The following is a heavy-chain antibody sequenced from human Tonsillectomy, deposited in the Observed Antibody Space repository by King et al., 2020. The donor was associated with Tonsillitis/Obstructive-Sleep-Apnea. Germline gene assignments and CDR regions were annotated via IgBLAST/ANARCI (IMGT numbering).Heavy chain of an antibody. D-gene: IGHD4-17*01. CDR2: ISSSSSYI. Sequence: VQLVESGGGLVKPGGSLRLSCAASGFTFSSYSMNWVRQAPGKGLEWVSSISSSSSYIYYADSVKGRFTISRDNAKNSLYLQINSPRAEDTAVYYCARDSDGDYLDAFDIWGQGTMVTVSS. J-gene: IGHJ3*02. V-gene: IGHV3-21*01. CDR3: ARDSDGDYLDAFDI. CDR1: GFTFSSYS.